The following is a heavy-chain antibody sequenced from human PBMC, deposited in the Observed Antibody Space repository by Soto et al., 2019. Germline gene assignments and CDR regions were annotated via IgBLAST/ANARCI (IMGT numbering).Heavy chain of an antibody. CDR2: MYNSGST. CDR3: ASMGYHYGSGSYPLDY. D-gene: IGHD3-10*01. V-gene: IGHV4-59*08. Sequence: SETLSLTCTVSGGSISSYYRTWIRQPPGKGLEWIGFMYNSGSTHYNPSLKSRVTISLDTSKNQFSLNLRSVTAADTAVYYCASMGYHYGSGSYPLDYWGQGTLVTVSS. J-gene: IGHJ4*02. CDR1: GGSISSYY.